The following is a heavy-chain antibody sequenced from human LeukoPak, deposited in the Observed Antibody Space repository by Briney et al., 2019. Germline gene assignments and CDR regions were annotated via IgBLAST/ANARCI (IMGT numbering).Heavy chain of an antibody. CDR1: GFTFSSYW. V-gene: IGHV3-7*03. J-gene: IGHJ4*02. CDR2: INHNGNAN. D-gene: IGHD2-15*01. CDR3: AREDGYCSGGNCYSYFDS. Sequence: GGFLRLSCAASGFTFSSYWMNWARQAPGKGLEWVASINHNGNANYYVDSVKGRFTISRDNAKNSLYLQMSNLRAEDTAVYFCAREDGYCSGGNCYSYFDSWGQGTLVTVSS.